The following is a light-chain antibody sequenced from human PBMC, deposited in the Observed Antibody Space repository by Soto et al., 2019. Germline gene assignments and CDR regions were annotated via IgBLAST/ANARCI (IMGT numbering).Light chain of an antibody. CDR1: QGISSY. CDR3: QQYYSYPGG. Sequence: AIRMTQSPSSFSASTGDRVTITCRASQGISSYLAWYQQKPGKAPKLLIYAASTLQSGVPSRFSGSGSGTDFTLTISCLQSEDFATYYCQQYYSYPGGLGQGTKVDIK. J-gene: IGKJ1*01. V-gene: IGKV1-8*01. CDR2: AAS.